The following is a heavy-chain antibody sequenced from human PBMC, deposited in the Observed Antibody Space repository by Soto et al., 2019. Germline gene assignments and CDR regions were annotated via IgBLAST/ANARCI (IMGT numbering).Heavy chain of an antibody. CDR2: IYYSGIT. J-gene: IGHJ4*02. Sequence: PSETLSLTCTVSGGSIRNSSYYWGWIRRPPGKGLEWIGTIYYSGITYYNPSLKSRVTISVDTSKNQFSLKLTSVTAADTAVYYCARHGSNWGQGTLVTVSS. CDR3: ARHGSN. CDR1: GGSIRNSSYY. V-gene: IGHV4-39*01.